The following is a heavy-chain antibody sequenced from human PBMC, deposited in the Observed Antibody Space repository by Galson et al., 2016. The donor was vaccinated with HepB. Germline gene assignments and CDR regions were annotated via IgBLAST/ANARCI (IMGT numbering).Heavy chain of an antibody. CDR1: GFAFSNYY. D-gene: IGHD2-2*01. CDR3: ARSVGRGPAAHFDF. V-gene: IGHV3-11*01. J-gene: IGHJ4*02. Sequence: SLRLSCAASGFAFSNYYMSWLRQAPGKGLEWISYISSIGGSINYADSVEGSFTIPRDNAKNSLYLQMYSLRAEDTAVYYCARSVGRGPAAHFDFWGQGTLVTVSS. CDR2: ISSIGGSI.